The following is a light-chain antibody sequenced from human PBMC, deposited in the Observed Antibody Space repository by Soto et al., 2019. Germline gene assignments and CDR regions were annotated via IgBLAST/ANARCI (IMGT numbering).Light chain of an antibody. CDR3: CSYAGTTPWV. Sequence: QSALTQPASVSGSPGQSITISCTGTSSDIGSHNFVSWYQQRPGKAPKLMIFEVTKRPSGVSNRFSASKSGNTAALTISGVQAEDEADYYCCSYAGTTPWVFGGGTQLTV. V-gene: IGLV2-23*02. J-gene: IGLJ3*02. CDR2: EVT. CDR1: SSDIGSHNF.